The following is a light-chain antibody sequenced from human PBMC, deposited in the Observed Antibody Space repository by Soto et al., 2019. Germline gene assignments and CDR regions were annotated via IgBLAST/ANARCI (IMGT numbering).Light chain of an antibody. CDR2: AAS. Sequence: DIVMTQSPDSLAVSLGERATINCKSSQSVLYSSNNKNYLNWYQQKPGKAPKLLSYAASSLQSGVPSRFSGSGSGTDFTLTISSLQPEDFATYYCQQSYSTRITFGQGTRLEIK. CDR1: QSVLYSSNNKNY. V-gene: IGKV1-39*01. CDR3: QQSYSTRIT. J-gene: IGKJ5*01.